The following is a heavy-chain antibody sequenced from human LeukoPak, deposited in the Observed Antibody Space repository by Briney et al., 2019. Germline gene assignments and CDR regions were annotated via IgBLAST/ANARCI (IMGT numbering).Heavy chain of an antibody. J-gene: IGHJ6*04. D-gene: IGHD3-10*01. CDR1: GFTFTDYA. V-gene: IGHV3-23*01. CDR3: AKGTTDYGSGYGMDV. Sequence: GGSLRLSCATSGFTFTDYAMNWVRQAPGRGLEWVSAISGIATGGNTNYKDSVKGQFTISRDNSKNMLYLEMNSLRAEDTAVYYCAKGTTDYGSGYGMDVWGEGTTVTVSS. CDR2: ISGIATGGNT.